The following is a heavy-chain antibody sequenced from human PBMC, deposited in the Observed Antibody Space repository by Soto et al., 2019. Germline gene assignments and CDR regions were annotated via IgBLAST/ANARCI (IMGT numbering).Heavy chain of an antibody. D-gene: IGHD6-6*01. CDR1: GYSFTSYW. V-gene: IGHV5-10-1*01. CDR2: IDPSDSYT. J-gene: IGHJ6*02. Sequence: PGESLKISCKGSGYSFTSYWISWVRQMPGKGLEWMGRIDPSDSYTNYSPSFQGHVTISADKSISTAYLQWSSLKASDTAMYYCGRDSSSSKDYYCGMDVRGQGTTITV. CDR3: GRDSSSSKDYYCGMDV.